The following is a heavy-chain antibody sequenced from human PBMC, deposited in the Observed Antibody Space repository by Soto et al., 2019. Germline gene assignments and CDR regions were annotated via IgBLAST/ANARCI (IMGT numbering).Heavy chain of an antibody. CDR3: ARGSGSPYAFDI. CDR2: IIPIFGTA. J-gene: IGHJ3*02. Sequence: ASVKVSCKASGGTFSSYAISWVRQAPGQGLEWMGGIIPIFGTANYAQKFQGRVTITADESTSTAYMELSSLRSEDTAVYYCARGSGSPYAFDIWGQGTMVPVSS. V-gene: IGHV1-69*13. D-gene: IGHD1-26*01. CDR1: GGTFSSYA.